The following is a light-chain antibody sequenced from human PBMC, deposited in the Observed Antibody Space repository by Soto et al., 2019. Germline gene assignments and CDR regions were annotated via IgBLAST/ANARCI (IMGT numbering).Light chain of an antibody. Sequence: QSVLTQPPSASGTPGQRVTISCSGSSSNIGSNTVNWYQQLPGTAPKLLIYSNNQRLSGVPDRFSGSKSGTSASLAISGLQSEDEAAYYCAAWDDSLNGQGVFGGGTQLTVL. CDR1: SSNIGSNT. CDR2: SNN. CDR3: AAWDDSLNGQGV. J-gene: IGLJ2*01. V-gene: IGLV1-44*01.